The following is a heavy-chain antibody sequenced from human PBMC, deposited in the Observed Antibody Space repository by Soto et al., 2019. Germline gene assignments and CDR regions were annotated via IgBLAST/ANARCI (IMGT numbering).Heavy chain of an antibody. V-gene: IGHV3-48*01. D-gene: IGHD3-9*01. CDR3: ARDSSYYDILKY. CDR2: ISSSSSTI. Sequence: EVQLLESGGGLVQPGGSLRLSCAASGFTFSSYSMNWVRQAPGKGLEWVSYISSSSSTIYYADSVKGRFTISRDNAKNSXYLQMNSLRTEDTAVYYXARDSSYYDILKYWGQGTLVTVSS. J-gene: IGHJ4*02. CDR1: GFTFSSYS.